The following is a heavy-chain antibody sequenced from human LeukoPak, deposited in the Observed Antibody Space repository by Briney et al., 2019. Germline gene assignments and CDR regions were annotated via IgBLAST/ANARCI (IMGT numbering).Heavy chain of an antibody. Sequence: GGSLRLSCAASGFTFSSYWMHWVRQAPGKGLVWVSRINSDGSSTSYADSVKGRFTISRDNAKNSLYLQMNSLRAEDTALYYCARVDSSSWYTPYYYYYMDVWGKGTTVTVSS. J-gene: IGHJ6*03. D-gene: IGHD6-13*01. CDR2: INSDGSST. CDR1: GFTFSSYW. V-gene: IGHV3-74*01. CDR3: ARVDSSSWYTPYYYYYMDV.